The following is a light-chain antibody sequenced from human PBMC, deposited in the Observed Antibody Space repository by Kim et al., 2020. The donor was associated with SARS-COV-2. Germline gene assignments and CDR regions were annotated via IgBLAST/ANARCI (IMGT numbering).Light chain of an antibody. CDR2: GAC. CDR1: HSVRISY. J-gene: IGKJ5*01. CDR3: QQYGSSPPT. Sequence: SPGGSATASCSASHSVRISYLACCRHKPGPAPRLLICGACSRATGIPDRFSGSGSGTDFTLTISRLEPEDFAVYYCQQYGSSPPTFGQGTRLEIK. V-gene: IGKV3-20*01.